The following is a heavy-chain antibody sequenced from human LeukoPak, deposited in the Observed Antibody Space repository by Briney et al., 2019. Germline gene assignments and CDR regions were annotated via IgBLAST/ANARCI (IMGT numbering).Heavy chain of an antibody. D-gene: IGHD1-20*01. V-gene: IGHV3-15*07. Sequence: PGGSLRLSCAASGLTFSSHWMHWVRQAPGKGLVWVGRIKSKADGETIDYAAPVKGRFTFSRDDSKNMLYLQMNSLKSEDTAVYYCSTLTSRGLSDSWGQGTLVTVSS. CDR1: GLTFSSHW. CDR3: STLTSRGLSDS. CDR2: IKSKADGETI. J-gene: IGHJ4*02.